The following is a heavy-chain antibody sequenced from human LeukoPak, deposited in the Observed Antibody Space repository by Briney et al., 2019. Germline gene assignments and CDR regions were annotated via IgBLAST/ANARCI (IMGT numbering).Heavy chain of an antibody. Sequence: APVKVSCKASGYTFTGYYMHWVRQAPGQGLEWMGWINPNSGGTNYAQKFQGRVTMTRDTSISTACMELSRLRSDDTAVYYCARGSYDYVWGSYRRTAGIDYWGQGTLVTVSS. D-gene: IGHD3-16*02. CDR2: INPNSGGT. CDR1: GYTFTGYY. CDR3: ARGSYDYVWGSYRRTAGIDY. J-gene: IGHJ4*02. V-gene: IGHV1-2*02.